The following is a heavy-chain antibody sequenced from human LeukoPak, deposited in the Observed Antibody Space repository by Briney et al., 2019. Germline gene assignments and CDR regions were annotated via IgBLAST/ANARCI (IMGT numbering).Heavy chain of an antibody. V-gene: IGHV3-21*01. D-gene: IGHD6-13*01. CDR2: ISSSGSYI. Sequence: GGSLRLSCEGSAFIFSGHWMNWVRQTPGKGLEWVSAISSSGSYIYYADSVKGRFTISRDNARNSLYLQMNSLRAEDTAMYYCAREGAAAAPYWGQGTLVTVSS. CDR3: AREGAAAAPY. J-gene: IGHJ4*02. CDR1: AFIFSGHW.